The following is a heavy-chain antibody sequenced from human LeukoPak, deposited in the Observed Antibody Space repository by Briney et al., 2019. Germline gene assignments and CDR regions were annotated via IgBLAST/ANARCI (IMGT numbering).Heavy chain of an antibody. CDR1: GFTVSSNY. Sequence: GGSLRLSRAASGFTVSSNYMSSVRQAPGTGLEWVSVIYSGGSTYYADSVKGRFTISRHNSKNTLYLQMNSLRAEDTAVYYCASSTYYDILTGYSSYYYYGMDVWGQGTTVTVS. J-gene: IGHJ6*02. CDR3: ASSTYYDILTGYSSYYYYGMDV. CDR2: IYSGGST. V-gene: IGHV3-53*04. D-gene: IGHD3-9*01.